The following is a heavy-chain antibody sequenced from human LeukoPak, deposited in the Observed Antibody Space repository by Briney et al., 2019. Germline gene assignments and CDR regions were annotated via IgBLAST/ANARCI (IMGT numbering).Heavy chain of an antibody. CDR1: GYSFTSYW. D-gene: IGHD5-18*01. J-gene: IGHJ4*02. CDR2: IYPGDSDT. Sequence: GESLKVSCKGSGYSFTSYWIGWVRQMPGKGLEWMGIIYPGDSDTRYSPSFQGQVTISDDKSTSTAYLQWSSLKASDTAMYYCARHGTVDTAMVMVNYWGQGTLVTVSS. V-gene: IGHV5-51*01. CDR3: ARHGTVDTAMVMVNY.